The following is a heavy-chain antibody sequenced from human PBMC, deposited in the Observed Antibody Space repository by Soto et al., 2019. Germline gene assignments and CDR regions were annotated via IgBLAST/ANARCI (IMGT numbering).Heavy chain of an antibody. CDR2: ISGSGGST. CDR3: AKGDKPGGQLVLWYFDL. D-gene: IGHD6-6*01. Sequence: EVQLLESGGGLVQPGGSLRLSCAASGFTFSSYAMSWVRQAPGKGLEWVSAISGSGGSTYYADSVKGRFTISRDNSKNTLYLQMNSLRAEDTAVYYCAKGDKPGGQLVLWYFDLWGRGTLVTVSS. J-gene: IGHJ2*01. V-gene: IGHV3-23*01. CDR1: GFTFSSYA.